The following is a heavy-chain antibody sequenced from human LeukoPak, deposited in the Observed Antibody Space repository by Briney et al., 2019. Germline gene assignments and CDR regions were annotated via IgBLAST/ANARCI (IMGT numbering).Heavy chain of an antibody. J-gene: IGHJ4*02. CDR3: AKDYYDILPRQPLSSDY. CDR1: GFTFGSFA. V-gene: IGHV3-23*01. D-gene: IGHD3-9*01. CDR2: ISGSGDRT. Sequence: PGGSLRLSCAASGFTFGSFAMGWVRQAPGKGLEWVSTISGSGDRTYYADTAKGRLTISRDNSKNTLYLQMNSLRAEDTAVYYCAKDYYDILPRQPLSSDYWGQGTLVTVSS.